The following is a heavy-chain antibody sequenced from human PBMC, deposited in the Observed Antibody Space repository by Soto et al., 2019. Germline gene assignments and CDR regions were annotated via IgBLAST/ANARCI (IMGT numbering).Heavy chain of an antibody. J-gene: IGHJ4*02. CDR1: SGSVFSSNW. CDR3: ASHLVMAGTRGFDH. V-gene: IGHV4-4*02. Sequence: QVQLQESGPGLVKPSGTLSLTCAVSSGSVFSSNWWSWVRLPPGKGLEWIGETRNSGGANYNPSLKRRVTITVDRSRNHIFRELSSVTAADTAVYYCASHLVMAGTRGFDHWGLGTLVTVSS. D-gene: IGHD6-19*01. CDR2: TRNSGGA.